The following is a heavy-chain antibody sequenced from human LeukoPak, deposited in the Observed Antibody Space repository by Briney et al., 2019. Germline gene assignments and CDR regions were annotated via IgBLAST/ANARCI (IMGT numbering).Heavy chain of an antibody. J-gene: IGHJ4*02. CDR2: IVVGSGNT. Sequence: SVKVSCKASGFTFTSSAVQWVRQARGQRLEWIGWIVVGSGNTNYAQKFQERVTITRDMSTSTAYMELSSLRSEDTAVYYCAADPDFWSGYPYFDYWGQGTLVTVSS. CDR1: GFTFTSSA. D-gene: IGHD3-3*01. V-gene: IGHV1-58*01. CDR3: AADPDFWSGYPYFDY.